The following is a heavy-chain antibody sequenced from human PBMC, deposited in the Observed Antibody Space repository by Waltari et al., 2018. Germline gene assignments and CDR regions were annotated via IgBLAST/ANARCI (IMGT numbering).Heavy chain of an antibody. CDR1: RFTFSYFT. CDR3: AKDQRGASGLDY. CDR2: ISGNGGST. D-gene: IGHD6-19*01. J-gene: IGHJ4*02. Sequence: EGQLLGSGGGLVKLGGSLGLSCAASRFTFSYFTMSWVGQAPGKGLEWVSVISGNGGSTYYADSVKGRFTISRDNSRNTLFLQMNSLRAEDTAVYYCAKDQRGASGLDYWGQGTLVTVSS. V-gene: IGHV3-23*01.